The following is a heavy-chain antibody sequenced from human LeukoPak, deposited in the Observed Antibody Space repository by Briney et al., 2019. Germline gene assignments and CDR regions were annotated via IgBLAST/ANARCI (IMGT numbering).Heavy chain of an antibody. V-gene: IGHV1-69*05. J-gene: IGHJ5*02. CDR1: GGTFSSYA. CDR2: IIPIFGTA. CDR3: ASQLLAAHWFDP. D-gene: IGHD6-13*01. Sequence: SVKVSCKASGGTFSSYAISWVRQAPGQGLEWMGRIIPIFGTANYAQKFQGRVTITTDESTSTAYMELSSLRSEDTAVYYCASQLLAAHWFDPWGQGTLVTVS.